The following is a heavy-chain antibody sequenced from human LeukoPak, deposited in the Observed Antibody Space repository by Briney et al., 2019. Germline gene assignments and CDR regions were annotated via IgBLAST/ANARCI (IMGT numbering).Heavy chain of an antibody. V-gene: IGHV4-34*01. CDR3: ARGLDGTYYYGSGRGLNWFDP. J-gene: IGHJ5*02. CDR2: INHSGST. CDR1: GGSFSGYY. Sequence: SETLSLTCAVYGGSFSGYYWSWIRQPPGKGLEWIGEINHSGSTNYNPSLKSRVTISVDTSKNQFSLKLSSVTAADTAVYYCARGLDGTYYYGSGRGLNWFDPWGQGTLVTVSS. D-gene: IGHD3-10*01.